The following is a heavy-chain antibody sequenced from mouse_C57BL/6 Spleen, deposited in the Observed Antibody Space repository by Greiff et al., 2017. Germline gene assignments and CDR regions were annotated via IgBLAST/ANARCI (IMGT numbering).Heavy chain of an antibody. CDR3: ARLDSNWGMDY. Sequence: QVQLKQPGAELVKPGASVKLSCKASGYTFTSYWMHWVKQRPGRGLEWIGRIDPRSGGTKYNEKFKGKATLTVDKPSSTAYMQLSSLTSEDSAVXDCARLDSNWGMDYWGQGTSVTVS. CDR2: IDPRSGGT. J-gene: IGHJ4*01. D-gene: IGHD2-5*01. V-gene: IGHV1-72*01. CDR1: GYTFTSYW.